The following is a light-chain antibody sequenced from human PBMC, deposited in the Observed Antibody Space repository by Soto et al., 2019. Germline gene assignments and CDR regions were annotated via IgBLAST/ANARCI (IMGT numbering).Light chain of an antibody. Sequence: EVVLTQSPGTLSLSPGERVTLSCRASQSVTSSDLAWYQQKPGQASRLPIHGASSRATGIPDRFPGSGSGTDFTLTICRLEPEDFAVYYCQQYGSSRQTFGQGTKV. V-gene: IGKV3-20*01. CDR3: QQYGSSRQT. CDR1: QSVTSSD. J-gene: IGKJ1*01. CDR2: GAS.